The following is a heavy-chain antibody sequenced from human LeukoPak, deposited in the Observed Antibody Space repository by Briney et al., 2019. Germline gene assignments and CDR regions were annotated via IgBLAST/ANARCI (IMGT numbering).Heavy chain of an antibody. V-gene: IGHV4-4*02. CDR3: ARVKRGYSYGETKYYYYMDV. CDR2: IYHSGST. CDR1: GGSISSSNW. Sequence: SETLSLTCAVSGGSISSSNWWSWVRQPPGKGLEWIGEIYHSGSTNHNPSLKSRVTISVDKSKNQFSLKLSSVTAADTAVYYCARVKRGYSYGETKYYYYMDVWGKGTTVTGSS. J-gene: IGHJ6*03. D-gene: IGHD5-18*01.